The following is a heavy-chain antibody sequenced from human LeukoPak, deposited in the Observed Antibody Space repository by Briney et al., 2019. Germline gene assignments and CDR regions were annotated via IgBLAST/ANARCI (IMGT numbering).Heavy chain of an antibody. Sequence: GGSLRLSCAASGFTFSSYGMHSVRQAPGKGLEWVAFIRYDGSNKYYADSVKGRFPISRDNSKNTLYLQMNSLRAEDSAVYYCAKVGWLLYFDYWGQGTLVTVSS. D-gene: IGHD3-3*01. J-gene: IGHJ4*02. CDR1: GFTFSSYG. V-gene: IGHV3-30*02. CDR3: AKVGWLLYFDY. CDR2: IRYDGSNK.